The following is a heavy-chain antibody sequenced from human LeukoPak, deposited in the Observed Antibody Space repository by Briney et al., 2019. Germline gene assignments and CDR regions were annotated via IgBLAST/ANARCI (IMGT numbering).Heavy chain of an antibody. D-gene: IGHD3-22*01. J-gene: IGHJ4*02. Sequence: GGSLRLSCAASGFVFDDYSMHWVRQTPGKGLEWISAINWDGSGTYYAESLKGRFTISRDNGDSTLYLQMNNLRTDDTALYYCASEGGYKGPFDYWGRGTLVTLSS. CDR3: ASEGGYKGPFDY. CDR1: GFVFDDYS. CDR2: INWDGSGT. V-gene: IGHV3-43*01.